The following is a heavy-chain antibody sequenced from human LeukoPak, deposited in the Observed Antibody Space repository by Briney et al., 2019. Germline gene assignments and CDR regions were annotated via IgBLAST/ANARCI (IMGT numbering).Heavy chain of an antibody. CDR3: AKDRGYDFWSGYYGYNWFDP. CDR1: AFTFNNYW. CDR2: IRYDGSNK. D-gene: IGHD3-3*01. J-gene: IGHJ5*02. V-gene: IGHV3-30*02. Sequence: GGSLRLSCVASAFTFNNYWMHWVRQAPGKGLEWVAFIRYDGSNKYYADSVKGRFTISRDNSKNTLYLQMNSLRAEDTAVYYCAKDRGYDFWSGYYGYNWFDPWGQGTLVTVSS.